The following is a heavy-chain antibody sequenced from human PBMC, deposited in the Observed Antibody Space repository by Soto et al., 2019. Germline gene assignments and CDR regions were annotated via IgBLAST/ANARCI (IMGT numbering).Heavy chain of an antibody. CDR1: GGSISSSSYY. J-gene: IGHJ4*02. CDR3: ARHGRIVGATSFFVY. CDR2: IYYSGST. V-gene: IGHV4-39*01. D-gene: IGHD1-26*01. Sequence: PSETLSLTCTVSGGSISSSSYYWGWIRQPPGKGLEWIGSIYYSGSTYYNPSLKSRVTISVDTSKNQFSLKLSSVTAADTAVYYCARHGRIVGATSFFVYWGQGALVTVSS.